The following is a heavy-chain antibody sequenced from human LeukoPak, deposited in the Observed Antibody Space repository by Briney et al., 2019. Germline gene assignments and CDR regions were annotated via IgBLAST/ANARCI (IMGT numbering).Heavy chain of an antibody. J-gene: IGHJ4*02. D-gene: IGHD2-8*01. CDR3: ARLSNGLHADY. CDR1: GVSVSSSAYH. Sequence: PSETLSLTCTVSGVSVSSSAYHWGWIRQPPGKGLEWIGSIYYSGNTYYNPSLKIRVTISVDTSKNQFSLKLSSVTAADTAVYYCARLSNGLHADYWGQGALVPVAS. CDR2: IYYSGNT. V-gene: IGHV4-39*01.